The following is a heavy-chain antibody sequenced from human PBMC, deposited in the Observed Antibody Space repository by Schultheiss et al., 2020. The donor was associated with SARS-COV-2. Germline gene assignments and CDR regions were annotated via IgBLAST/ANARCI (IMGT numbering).Heavy chain of an antibody. J-gene: IGHJ5*02. D-gene: IGHD3-22*01. CDR1: GFTFSSYW. CDR3: ARVRPDSSGYYNNWFDP. Sequence: GGSLRLSCAASGFTFSSYWMHWVRQAPGKGLVWVSRINSDGSSTSYADSVKGRFTISRDNAKNTLYLQMNSLRAEDTAVYYCARVRPDSSGYYNNWFDPWGQGTLVTVSS. CDR2: INSDGSST. V-gene: IGHV3-74*01.